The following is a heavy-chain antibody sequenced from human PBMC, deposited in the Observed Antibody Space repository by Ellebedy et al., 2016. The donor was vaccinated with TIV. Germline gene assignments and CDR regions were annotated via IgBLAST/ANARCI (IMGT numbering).Heavy chain of an antibody. CDR3: ANYRRWLQSGALTDAFDI. CDR2: IRSRIRSYTT. D-gene: IGHD5-24*01. V-gene: IGHV3-72*01. J-gene: IGHJ3*02. CDR1: GFSFSDHH. Sequence: GGSLRLXXAASGFSFSDHHMDRVRQAPGKGLEWVGRIRSRIRSYTTEYAASVEGRFTISRDDSKNALYLQMNSLKREDTAVYYCANYRRWLQSGALTDAFDIWGQGTLVTVSS.